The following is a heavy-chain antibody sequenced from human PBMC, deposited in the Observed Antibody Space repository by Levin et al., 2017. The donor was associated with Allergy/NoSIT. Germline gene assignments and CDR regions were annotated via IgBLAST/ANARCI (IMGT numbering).Heavy chain of an antibody. J-gene: IGHJ4*02. CDR1: GFSFNSYS. CDR2: ISSGSTYI. CDR3: ARGPPLVYSSGWHLDY. D-gene: IGHD6-19*01. Sequence: GASVKVSCAASGFSFNSYSMNWVRQAPGKGLEWVSSISSGSTYIFYADSVKGRFTISRDNAKNSLYLQMNSLRAEDTAVYYCARGPPLVYSSGWHLDYWGQGSLVTVSS. V-gene: IGHV3-21*01.